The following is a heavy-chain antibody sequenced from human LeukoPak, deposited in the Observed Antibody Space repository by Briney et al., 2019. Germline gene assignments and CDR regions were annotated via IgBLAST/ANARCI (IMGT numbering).Heavy chain of an antibody. CDR2: IRSKAYGGTP. D-gene: IGHD3-22*01. CDR3: ARHSSGFQFDY. CDR1: RFTLGEHS. Sequence: PGGTLRLFCTASRFTLGEHSVSWVSHAPGKGLEWVGFIRSKAYGGTPEYAASVKGRLTISRDDYKSVAYLQMSSLKTEDTAVYHCARHSSGFQFDYWGQGTLVTVSS. V-gene: IGHV3-49*04. J-gene: IGHJ4*02.